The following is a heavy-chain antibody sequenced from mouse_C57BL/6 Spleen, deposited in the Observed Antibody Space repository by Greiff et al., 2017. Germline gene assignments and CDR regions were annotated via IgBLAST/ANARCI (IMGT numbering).Heavy chain of an antibody. Sequence: QVQLQQPGAELVKPGASVKLSCKASGYTFTSYWMQWVKQRPGQGLEWIGEIDPSDSYTNYNQKFKGKATLTVDTSSSTAYMQLSSLTSEDSAVYYCARNPTDYEGQGTTLTVSS. CDR3: ARNPTDY. CDR1: GYTFTSYW. V-gene: IGHV1-50*01. J-gene: IGHJ2*01. CDR2: IDPSDSYT.